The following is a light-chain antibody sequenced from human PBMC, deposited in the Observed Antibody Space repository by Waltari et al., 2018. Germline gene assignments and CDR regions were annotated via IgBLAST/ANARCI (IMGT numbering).Light chain of an antibody. CDR1: SSDIGGYKY. J-gene: IGLJ1*01. CDR3: CSYAGSHTFYI. CDR2: EVT. Sequence: QAALTQPRSVSGSPGQSVTISCNGSSSDIGGYKYVSWYQHHPGTAPKLIIAEVTKRPSGVSGRFLGSKSGNTASLTISGLRSEDEADYYCCSYAGSHTFYIFGTGT. V-gene: IGLV2-11*01.